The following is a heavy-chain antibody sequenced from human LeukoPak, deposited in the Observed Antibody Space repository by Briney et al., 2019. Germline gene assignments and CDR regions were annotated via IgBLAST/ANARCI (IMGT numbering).Heavy chain of an antibody. CDR3: ARDLHSGYADAFDI. CDR2: INPNSGDT. D-gene: IGHD5-12*01. Sequence: ASVKVSCKPSGYTFTAYYMHLVRQAPGQGLEWMGWINPNSGDTKYAQNFQDRVTMTWDTSVSTAYMELSSLTSDDTAVYYCARDLHSGYADAFDIWGQGTMVTVSS. V-gene: IGHV1-2*02. CDR1: GYTFTAYY. J-gene: IGHJ3*02.